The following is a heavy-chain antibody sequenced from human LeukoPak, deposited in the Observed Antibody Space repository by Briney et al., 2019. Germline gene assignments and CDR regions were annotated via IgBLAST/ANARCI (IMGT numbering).Heavy chain of an antibody. D-gene: IGHD2-2*01. CDR2: IWYDGSNK. CDR1: GFTFSSYG. V-gene: IGHV3-33*01. Sequence: PGGSLRLSCAASGFTFSSYGMHWVRQAPGKGLEWVAVIWYDGSNKYYADSVKGRFTISRDNSKNTLYPQMNSLRAEDTAVYYCARDARTPDIVVVPAAMGLDYWGQGTLVTVSS. J-gene: IGHJ4*02. CDR3: ARDARTPDIVVVPAAMGLDY.